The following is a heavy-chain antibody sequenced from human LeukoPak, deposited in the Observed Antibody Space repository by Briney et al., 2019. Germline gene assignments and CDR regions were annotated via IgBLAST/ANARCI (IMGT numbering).Heavy chain of an antibody. D-gene: IGHD5-18*01. CDR1: GDSISTYY. Sequence: SETLSLTCTVSGDSISTYYWSWIRQHPGKGLEWIGYIYYSGSTYYNPSLKSRVTISVDTSKNQFSLKLSSVTAADTAVYYCASTSEYGYSYGLYYFDYWGQGTLVTVSS. CDR2: IYYSGST. V-gene: IGHV4-59*06. J-gene: IGHJ4*02. CDR3: ASTSEYGYSYGLYYFDY.